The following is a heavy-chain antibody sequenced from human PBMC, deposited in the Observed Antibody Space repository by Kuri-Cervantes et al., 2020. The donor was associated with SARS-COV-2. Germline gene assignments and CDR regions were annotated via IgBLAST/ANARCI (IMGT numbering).Heavy chain of an antibody. Sequence: SCTVSGGSISSGGYYWSWIRQHPGKGLEWIGYIYYSGSTYYNPSLKSLVTISVDTSKNQFSLKLSSVTAADTAVYYCARDSLYYDILTGYYNPHYYYYYGMDVWGQGTTVTVSS. D-gene: IGHD3-9*01. CDR2: IYYSGST. V-gene: IGHV4-31*01. CDR3: ARDSLYYDILTGYYNPHYYYYYGMDV. J-gene: IGHJ6*02. CDR1: GGSISSGGYY.